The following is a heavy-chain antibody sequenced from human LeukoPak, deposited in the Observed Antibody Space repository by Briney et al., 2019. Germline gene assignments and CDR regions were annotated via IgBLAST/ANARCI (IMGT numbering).Heavy chain of an antibody. Sequence: SETLSLTCTVSGGSISSYYWSWIRQPPGKGLEWIGYIYYSGSTNYNPSLKSRVTISVDTSKNQFSLKLGSVTAADTAVYYCARSDMIVVAPWFDYWGQGTLVTVSS. CDR3: ARSDMIVVAPWFDY. J-gene: IGHJ4*02. CDR2: IYYSGST. D-gene: IGHD3-22*01. CDR1: GGSISSYY. V-gene: IGHV4-59*01.